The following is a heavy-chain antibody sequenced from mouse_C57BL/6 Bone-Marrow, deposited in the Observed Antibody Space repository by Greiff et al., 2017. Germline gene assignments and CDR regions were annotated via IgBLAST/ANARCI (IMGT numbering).Heavy chain of an antibody. CDR3: AREGWLTWFAY. V-gene: IGHV1-55*01. D-gene: IGHD1-2*01. CDR1: GYTFTSYW. Sequence: QVPVKQPGAELVKPGASVKMSCKASGYTFTSYWITWVKQRPGQGLEWLGDIYPGSGSTNYNEKFKSKATLTVDTYSSTASMQLSSLTSEDSAVYYCAREGWLTWFAYWGQGTLVTVSA. J-gene: IGHJ3*01. CDR2: IYPGSGST.